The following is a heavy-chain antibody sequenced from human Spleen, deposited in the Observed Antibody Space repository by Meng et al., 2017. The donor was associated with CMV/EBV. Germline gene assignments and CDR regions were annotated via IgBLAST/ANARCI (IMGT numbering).Heavy chain of an antibody. CDR3: ARVWGSWGHCSSGDCFLGRDY. CDR2: INPNSGAT. CDR1: GFTFTDYY. Sequence: ASVKVSCKASGFTFTDYYMHWVRQAPGQGLEWMGWINPNSGATKYAQKFQGRVTMTRDTSISTAYMKVNSLRSDDTAVYYCARVWGSWGHCSSGDCFLGRDYWGQGTLVTVSS. V-gene: IGHV1-2*02. D-gene: IGHD2-2*01. J-gene: IGHJ4*02.